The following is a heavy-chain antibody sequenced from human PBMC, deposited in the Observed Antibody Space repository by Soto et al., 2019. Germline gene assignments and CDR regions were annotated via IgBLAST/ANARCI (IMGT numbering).Heavy chain of an antibody. Sequence: GASVKVSCKASGGTFSSYAISWVRQAPGQGLEWMGGIIPIFGTANYAQKFQGRVTITADESTSTAYMELSSLRSEDTAVYYWARSSYSYVHKFDYWGQGTLVTVSS. CDR1: GGTFSSYA. V-gene: IGHV1-69*13. D-gene: IGHD5-18*01. CDR3: ARSSYSYVHKFDY. J-gene: IGHJ4*02. CDR2: IIPIFGTA.